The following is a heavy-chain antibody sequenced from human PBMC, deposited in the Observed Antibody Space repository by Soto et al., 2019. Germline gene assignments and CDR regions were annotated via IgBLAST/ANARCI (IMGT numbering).Heavy chain of an antibody. D-gene: IGHD3-22*01. CDR1: GFTFSSYA. CDR3: AKRRFEYYYDSSGYYWGPFDY. CDR2: ISGSGGST. V-gene: IGHV3-23*01. J-gene: IGHJ4*02. Sequence: GGSLRLSCAASGFTFSSYAMSWVRQAPGKGLEWVSAISGSGGSTYYADSVKGRFTISRDNSKNTLYLQMNSLRAEDTAVYYCAKRRFEYYYDSSGYYWGPFDYWGQGTLVTVSS.